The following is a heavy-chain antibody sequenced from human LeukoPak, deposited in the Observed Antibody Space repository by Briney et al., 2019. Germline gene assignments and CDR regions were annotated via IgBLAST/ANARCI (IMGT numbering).Heavy chain of an antibody. D-gene: IGHD6-19*01. CDR3: AKSSSGWPGYWYFDL. CDR2: ISYDGSNK. Sequence: PGGSLRLSCAASGFTFSSYGMHWVRQAPGKGLEWVAVISYDGSNKYYADSVKGRFTIFRDNSKNTLYLQMNSLRAEDTAVYYCAKSSSGWPGYWYFDLWGRGTLVTVSS. V-gene: IGHV3-30*18. CDR1: GFTFSSYG. J-gene: IGHJ2*01.